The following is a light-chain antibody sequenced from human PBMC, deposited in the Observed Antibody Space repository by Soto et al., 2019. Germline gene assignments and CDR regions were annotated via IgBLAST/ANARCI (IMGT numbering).Light chain of an antibody. CDR2: AAS. J-gene: IGKJ1*01. CDR1: QGIGSR. CDR3: LQDHSYPWT. Sequence: AIQMTQSPSSLSASVGDRVTITCRASQGIGSRLGWYQQKPGKAPKLLIYAASTLQSGVPSRFSGGGSGTDFTLTISCLQPEDFAAYYCLQDHSYPWTFGQGTRVEIK. V-gene: IGKV1-6*01.